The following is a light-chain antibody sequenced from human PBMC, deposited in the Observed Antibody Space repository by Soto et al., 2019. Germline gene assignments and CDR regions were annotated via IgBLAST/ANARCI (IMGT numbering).Light chain of an antibody. J-gene: IGLJ1*01. CDR1: SSDIGGYNY. CDR2: EVT. CDR3: SSYTSSNTLV. V-gene: IGLV2-14*01. Sequence: QSALAQPASVSGSPGQSITISFTGGSSDIGGYNYVSWFQQHPGKAPKLMIYEVTNRPSGVSNRFSGSKSGSTASLTISGLQAEDEADYYCSSYTSSNTLVFGNGTKVTVL.